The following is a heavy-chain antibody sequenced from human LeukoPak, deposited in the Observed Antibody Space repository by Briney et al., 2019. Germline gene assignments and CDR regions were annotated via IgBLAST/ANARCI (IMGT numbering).Heavy chain of an antibody. CDR2: TNHSGST. V-gene: IGHV4-34*01. Sequence: SETLSLTCAVYGGSFSGYYWSWIRQPPGKGLEWIGETNHSGSTNYNPSLKSRVTISVDTSKNQFSLKLSSVTAADTAVYYCARGGRYCSGGSCYYYWGQGTLVTVSS. CDR3: ARGGRYCSGGSCYYY. CDR1: GGSFSGYY. J-gene: IGHJ4*02. D-gene: IGHD2-15*01.